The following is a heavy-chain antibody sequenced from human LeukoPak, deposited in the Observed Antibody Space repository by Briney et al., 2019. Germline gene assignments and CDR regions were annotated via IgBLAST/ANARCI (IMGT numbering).Heavy chain of an antibody. CDR3: ARGGQEPHYYDSSGYGGYYFDY. CDR1: GGSISSGGYY. D-gene: IGHD3-22*01. CDR2: IYYSGST. J-gene: IGHJ4*02. V-gene: IGHV4-31*03. Sequence: KPSETLSLTCTVSGGSISSGGYYWSWIRQHPGKGLEWIGYIYYSGSTYYNPSLKSRVTISVDTSKNQFSLKLSSVTAADTAVYYCARGGQEPHYYDSSGYGGYYFDYWGQGTLVTVSS.